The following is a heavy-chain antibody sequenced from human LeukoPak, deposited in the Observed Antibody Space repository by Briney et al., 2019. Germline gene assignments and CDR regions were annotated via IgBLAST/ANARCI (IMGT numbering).Heavy chain of an antibody. D-gene: IGHD1-26*01. CDR3: AREWSWERPEYYFDY. CDR1: GYAFTDYY. CDR2: INPNIGGT. Sequence: ASVKVSCKVSGYAFTDYYMHGVRQAPGQGLEWMGWINPNIGGTNYAQKFQGRVTMTRDTSISTVYMELSRLRSDDTAVYYCAREWSWERPEYYFDYWGQGTLVIVSS. V-gene: IGHV1-2*02. J-gene: IGHJ4*02.